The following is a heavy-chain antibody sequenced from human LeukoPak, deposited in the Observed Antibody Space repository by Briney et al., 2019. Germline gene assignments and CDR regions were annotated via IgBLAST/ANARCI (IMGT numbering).Heavy chain of an antibody. CDR1: GYTFTGYY. V-gene: IGHV1-2*02. D-gene: IGHD2-2*01. CDR2: INPNNGAT. Sequence: ASVKVSCKASGYTFTGYYIHWMRQAPGQGLEWMGWINPNNGATYYAQRLQGRVTLTRDTSISTAYMELTSLRSDDTAMYYCASDVVEPARYDAFDVWGQETMVTVSS. J-gene: IGHJ3*01. CDR3: ASDVVEPARYDAFDV.